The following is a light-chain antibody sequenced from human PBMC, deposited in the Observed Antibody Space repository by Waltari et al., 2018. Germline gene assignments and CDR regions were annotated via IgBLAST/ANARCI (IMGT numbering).Light chain of an antibody. CDR1: YSNIGSNV. CDR3: AAWDDSLNGHWV. V-gene: IGLV1-44*01. Sequence: QSVLTQPPSASGTPGQRVTISCSGRYSNIGSNVVHWYQQLPGKAPKLLIYRNDQRPSGVPDRFSGSKSGSSASLAIGGLQSEDEADYYCAAWDDSLNGHWVFGGGTKVTVL. CDR2: RND. J-gene: IGLJ3*02.